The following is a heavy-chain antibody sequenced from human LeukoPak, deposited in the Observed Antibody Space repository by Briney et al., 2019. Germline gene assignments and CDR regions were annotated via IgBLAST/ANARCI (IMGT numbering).Heavy chain of an antibody. J-gene: IGHJ4*02. CDR3: ARDLSYDSSGGYFDY. V-gene: IGHV3-64*04. CDR1: GFTFSRYT. Sequence: GGSLRLSCAASGFTFSRYTMHWVRQAPGKGLEYVSTMKGRFTISRDNSKNTLYLQMNSLRAEDTAVYYCARDLSYDSSGGYFDYWGQGTLVTVSS. D-gene: IGHD3-22*01.